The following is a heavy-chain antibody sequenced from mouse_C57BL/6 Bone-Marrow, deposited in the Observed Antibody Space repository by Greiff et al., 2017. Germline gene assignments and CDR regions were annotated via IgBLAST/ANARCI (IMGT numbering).Heavy chain of an antibody. CDR1: GFRFNTYA. CDR3: LRRLYRRDYAMDY. V-gene: IGHV10-1*01. Sequence: EVQLVESGGGLVQPTGSLKLSCAASGFRFNTYAMNWVRQAPGKGLEWVARIRSKSNNYATYYADSVKDRFTISRDASDSMLYLQMNNLKTEDTAMYYCLRRLYRRDYAMDYWGQGTAVTVSS. J-gene: IGHJ4*01. CDR2: IRSKSNNYAT. D-gene: IGHD2-12*01.